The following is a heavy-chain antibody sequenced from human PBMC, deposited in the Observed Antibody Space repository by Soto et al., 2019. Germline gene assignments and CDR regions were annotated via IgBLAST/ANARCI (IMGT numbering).Heavy chain of an antibody. Sequence: GSGPTLVNPTQTLTLTCTFSGFSLSTSGMCVSWIRQPPGKALEWLARIDWDDDKYYSTSLKTRLTISKDTSKNQVVLTMTNMDPVDTATYYCARIRAAAGCMDVWGQGTTVTVSS. V-gene: IGHV2-70*11. D-gene: IGHD6-13*01. CDR3: ARIRAAAGCMDV. J-gene: IGHJ6*02. CDR2: IDWDDDK. CDR1: GFSLSTSGMC.